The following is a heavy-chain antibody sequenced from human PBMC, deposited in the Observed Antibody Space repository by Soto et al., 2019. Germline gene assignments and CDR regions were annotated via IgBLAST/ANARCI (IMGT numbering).Heavy chain of an antibody. CDR1: GGSISSYY. CDR2: IYYRGST. CDR3: ARVGTRSGWFNGFDY. D-gene: IGHD6-19*01. V-gene: IGHV4-59*01. Sequence: QVQLQESGPGLVKPSETLSLTCTVSGGSISSYYWSWIRQPPGKGLEWIGYIYYRGSTNYNPSLKRRVTISVDTSKYRFSLQLSSVTAANTAVYYCARVGTRSGWFNGFDYWGQGTLVTVSS. J-gene: IGHJ4*02.